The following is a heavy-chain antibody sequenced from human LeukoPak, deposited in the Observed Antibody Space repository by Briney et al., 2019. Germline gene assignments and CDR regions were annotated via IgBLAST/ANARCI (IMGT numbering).Heavy chain of an antibody. V-gene: IGHV3-23*01. CDR1: GFTFSSYA. D-gene: IGHD6-19*01. CDR2: ISGCYGST. CDR3: ARSAVAGNIHNDY. J-gene: IGHJ4*02. Sequence: GGSVRVSCAASGFTFSSYAMSWVRRAPGKGLEWVSSISGCYGSTYYAHSVQGRFTISRDNSKNTLYLEVNSLRAEDTAVYCCARSAVAGNIHNDYWGQGTLVTVSS.